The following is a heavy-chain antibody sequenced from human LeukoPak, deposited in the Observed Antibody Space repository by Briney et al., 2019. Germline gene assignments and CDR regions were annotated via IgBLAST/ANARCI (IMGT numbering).Heavy chain of an antibody. CDR2: IWYDGSNK. CDR1: GFTFSSYG. D-gene: IGHD6-13*01. V-gene: IGHV3-30*02. CDR3: AKCFLGYSSSCAFDI. J-gene: IGHJ3*02. Sequence: GGSLRLSCAASGFTFSSYGMHWVRQAPGKGLEWVAVIWYDGSNKYYADSVKGRFTISRDNSKNTLYLQMNSLRAEDTAVYYCAKCFLGYSSSCAFDIWGQGTMVTVSS.